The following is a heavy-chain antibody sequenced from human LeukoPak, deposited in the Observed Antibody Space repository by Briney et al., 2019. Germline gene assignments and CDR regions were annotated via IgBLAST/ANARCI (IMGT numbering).Heavy chain of an antibody. Sequence: SETLSLTCTVSGGSISSYYWSWIRQPAGKGLEWIGRIYTSGSTNYNPSLKSRVTISVDTSKNQFSLKLSSVTAADTAVYYCAREGASIAAAGYDAFDIWGQGTMVTVSS. CDR1: GGSISSYY. CDR3: AREGASIAAAGYDAFDI. D-gene: IGHD6-13*01. V-gene: IGHV4-4*07. J-gene: IGHJ3*02. CDR2: IYTSGST.